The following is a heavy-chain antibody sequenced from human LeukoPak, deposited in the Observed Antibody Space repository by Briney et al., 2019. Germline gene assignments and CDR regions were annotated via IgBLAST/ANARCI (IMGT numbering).Heavy chain of an antibody. CDR2: ISSSSSYI. D-gene: IGHD3-10*01. J-gene: IGHJ5*02. CDR3: ARGTHITMVRGVITNWFDP. CDR1: GFTFSSYA. Sequence: GGSLRLSCAASGFTFSSYAMSWVRQAPGKGLEWVSSISSSSSYIYYADSVKGRFTISRDNAKNSLYLQMNSLRAEDTAVYYCARGTHITMVRGVITNWFDPWGQGTLVTVSS. V-gene: IGHV3-21*01.